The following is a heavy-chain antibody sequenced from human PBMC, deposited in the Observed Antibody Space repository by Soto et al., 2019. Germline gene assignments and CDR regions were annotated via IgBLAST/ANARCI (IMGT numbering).Heavy chain of an antibody. CDR3: ARGGGYDSFAY. J-gene: IGHJ4*02. Sequence: PSETLSLTCTVSGASISYGGFSWSWIRQSPGKGLEWIGYISHLENTYLHPSFKSRLTMSIDRTRNQFSLKLSSVTAADMAVYYCARGGGYDSFAYWGPGVLVT. CDR1: GASISYGGFS. V-gene: IGHV4-30-2*06. D-gene: IGHD5-12*01. CDR2: ISHLENT.